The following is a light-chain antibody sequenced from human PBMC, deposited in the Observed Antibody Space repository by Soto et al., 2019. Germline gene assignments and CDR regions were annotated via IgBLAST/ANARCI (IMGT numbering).Light chain of an antibody. J-gene: IGLJ3*02. CDR3: QSHDSSLSAWV. CDR2: GNT. Sequence: QSVLTQPPSVSGAPGQRVTISCTGASSNIGADYDVHWYQHLPGTVPKLLIYGNTNRPSGVPDRFSGSKSGTSASLAITGLQAEDEADYYCQSHDSSLSAWVFGGGTKLTVL. CDR1: SSNIGADYD. V-gene: IGLV1-40*01.